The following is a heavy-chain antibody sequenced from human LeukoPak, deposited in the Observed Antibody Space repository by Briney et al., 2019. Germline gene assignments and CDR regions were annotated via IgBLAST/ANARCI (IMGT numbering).Heavy chain of an antibody. CDR1: GGPISSYY. Sequence: SETLSLTCTVSGGPISSYYWSWIRHPPGKGLEWIGEINHSGSTNYNPSLNNRVTILLDTSKNQFSLKLTSVTVADTAVYYCGRQVRPDVWGKGTTVTVSS. J-gene: IGHJ6*04. CDR2: INHSGST. V-gene: IGHV4-59*01. CDR3: GRQVRPDV.